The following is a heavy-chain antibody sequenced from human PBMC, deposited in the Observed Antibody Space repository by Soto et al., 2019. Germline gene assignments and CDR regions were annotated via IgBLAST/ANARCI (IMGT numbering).Heavy chain of an antibody. Sequence: SDTLSLTCTVSGGSISISSYYWGWIRQPPGKGLEWIGSIYYSGSTYYNPSLKSRVTISVDTSKNQFSLKLSSVTAADTAVYYCARRLDCTNGVCYSRADDFDYWGQGTLVTVSS. CDR3: ARRLDCTNGVCYSRADDFDY. J-gene: IGHJ4*02. V-gene: IGHV4-39*01. CDR1: GGSISISSYY. D-gene: IGHD2-8*01. CDR2: IYYSGST.